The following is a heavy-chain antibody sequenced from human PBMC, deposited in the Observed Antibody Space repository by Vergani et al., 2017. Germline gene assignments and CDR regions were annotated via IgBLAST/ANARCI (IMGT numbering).Heavy chain of an antibody. Sequence: QVQLVQSGAEVKKPGSSVKVSCKASGGTSSSYAISWVRQAPGQGLEWMGWINPNSGVTNYAQKFQGRVTMTRDTSISTAYMELSRLRSDDTAVYYCARTYCSSTSCYPAYYFDYWGQGTLVTVSS. CDR3: ARTYCSSTSCYPAYYFDY. V-gene: IGHV1-2*02. D-gene: IGHD2-2*01. J-gene: IGHJ4*02. CDR2: INPNSGVT. CDR1: GGTSSSYA.